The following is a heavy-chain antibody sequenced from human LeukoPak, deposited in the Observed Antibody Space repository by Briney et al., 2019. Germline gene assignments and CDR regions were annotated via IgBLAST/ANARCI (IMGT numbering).Heavy chain of an antibody. CDR1: GGSFSSYY. V-gene: IGHV4-59*01. CDR3: ARAPGDKISRFYHMDV. J-gene: IGHJ6*03. D-gene: IGHD2-21*01. CDR2: IYYSGST. Sequence: PSETLSLTCTVSGGSFSSYYWSWLRQPPGKGLDWIGDIYYSGSTYYNPSLKSRVTITVDTSKNQFSLKLSSVTAADTAVYYCARAPGDKISRFYHMDVWGKGTTVTVSS.